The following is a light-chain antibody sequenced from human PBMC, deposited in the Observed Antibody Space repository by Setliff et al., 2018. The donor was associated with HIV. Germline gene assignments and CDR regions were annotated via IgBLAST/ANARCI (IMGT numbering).Light chain of an antibody. J-gene: IGLJ1*01. CDR2: EVR. CDR1: SSDVGGYNH. CDR3: SSYAITNTLP. V-gene: IGLV2-14*01. Sequence: QSVLTQPASVSGSPGQSITISCTGTSSDVGGYNHASWYQQHPGKAPKLIIYEVRNRPSGVSSRFSGSKSGNTASLTISGLQADDEAEYYCSSYAITNTLPFGTGTKVTVL.